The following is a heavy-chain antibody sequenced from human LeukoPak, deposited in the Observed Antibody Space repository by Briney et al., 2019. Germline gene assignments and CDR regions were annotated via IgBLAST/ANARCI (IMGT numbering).Heavy chain of an antibody. Sequence: NPSEPLSLTCAVYGGSFSGYYWIWIRQPPGKGLEWIGEINHSGSTNYNPSLKSRVTISVDTSKHQFSLKLSSVTAADTAVYYCARGRYSSGWVYWGQGTLVTVSS. CDR2: INHSGST. D-gene: IGHD6-19*01. CDR3: ARGRYSSGWVY. V-gene: IGHV4-34*01. J-gene: IGHJ4*02. CDR1: GGSFSGYY.